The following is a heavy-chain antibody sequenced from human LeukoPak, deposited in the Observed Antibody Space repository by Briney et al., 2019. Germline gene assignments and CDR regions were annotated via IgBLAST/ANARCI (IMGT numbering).Heavy chain of an antibody. V-gene: IGHV3-33*01. D-gene: IGHD3-10*01. CDR2: IWYDGSTK. Sequence: PGGSLRLSCAASGFTFSSHGMHWVRQAPGKGLEWVAVIWYDGSTKYYADSVRGRFTISRDNSKNTLFLQMNSLRAEDTAVYYCARRGPDKRFDYWGQGALVTVSS. CDR1: GFTFSSHG. CDR3: ARRGPDKRFDY. J-gene: IGHJ4*02.